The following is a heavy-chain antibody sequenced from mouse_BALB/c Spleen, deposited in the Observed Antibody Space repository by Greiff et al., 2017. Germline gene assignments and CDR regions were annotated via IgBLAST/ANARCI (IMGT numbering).Heavy chain of an antibody. CDR3: TRSRNYEAMDY. CDR1: GYTFTSYY. V-gene: IGHV1S81*02. CDR2: INPSNGGT. D-gene: IGHD2-1*01. J-gene: IGHJ4*01. Sequence: QVQLQQPGAELVKPGASVKLSCKASGYTFTSYYMYWVKQRPGQGLEWIGGINPSNGGTNFNEKFKSKATLTVDKSSSTAYMQLSSLTSEDSAVYYCTRSRNYEAMDYWGQGTSVTVSS.